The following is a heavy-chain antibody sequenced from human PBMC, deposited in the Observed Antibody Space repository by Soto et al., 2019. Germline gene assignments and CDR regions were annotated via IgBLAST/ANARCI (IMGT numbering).Heavy chain of an antibody. Sequence: QVQLQESGPGVVKPSETLSLTCTVSGGSISSYYWNWIRQPPGQGLEWIGYIYYSGSTSYIPSLKSRATISVDTSRNQFSLKLNSVTAADTAVYYCARGSLWFGNLEYWGQGILVTVSS. CDR1: GGSISSYY. J-gene: IGHJ4*02. V-gene: IGHV4-59*01. D-gene: IGHD3-10*01. CDR2: IYYSGST. CDR3: ARGSLWFGNLEY.